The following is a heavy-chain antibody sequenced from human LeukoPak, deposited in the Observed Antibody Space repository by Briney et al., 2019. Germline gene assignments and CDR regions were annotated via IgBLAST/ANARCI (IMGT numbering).Heavy chain of an antibody. CDR2: ISRSSDTI. CDR1: GFTFSSNS. D-gene: IGHD3-10*01. V-gene: IGHV3-48*02. Sequence: GGSLRLSCAASGFTFSSNSMSWVRQAPGKGLEWVSYISRSSDTIYYADSVKGRFTISRDNAKNSLYLQMNSLRDEDTAVYYCARDLTTMVRGLPLDYWGQGTLVTVSS. CDR3: ARDLTTMVRGLPLDY. J-gene: IGHJ4*02.